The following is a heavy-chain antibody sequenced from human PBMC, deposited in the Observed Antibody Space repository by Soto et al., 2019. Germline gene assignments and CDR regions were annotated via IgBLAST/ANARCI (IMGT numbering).Heavy chain of an antibody. V-gene: IGHV1-69*12. CDR3: ARERGYYEYVCGSYRYRYFGY. CDR2: IIPIFGTA. CDR1: GGTFSIYA. D-gene: IGHD3-16*02. J-gene: IGHJ4*02. Sequence: VQLVQSGAEVKKPGSSVKVSCKASGGTFSIYAISWVRQAPGQGLEWMGGIIPIFGTANYAQKFQGTVTITADESTSTAYRELSSLRSEDTAVYYCARERGYYEYVCGSYRYRYFGYWGQGTLVTVSS.